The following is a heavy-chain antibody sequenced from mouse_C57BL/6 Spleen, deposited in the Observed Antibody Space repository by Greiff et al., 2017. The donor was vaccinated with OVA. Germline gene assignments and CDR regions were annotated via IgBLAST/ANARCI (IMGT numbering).Heavy chain of an antibody. Sequence: VQLQQSGAELVRPGASVTLSCKASGYTFTDYEMHWVKQTPVHGLEWIGAIDPETGGTAYNQKFKGKAILTADKSSSTAYMELRSLTSEDSAVYYCTRWGTTVVATRYFDYWGQGTTLTVSS. CDR1: GYTFTDYE. V-gene: IGHV1-15*01. D-gene: IGHD1-1*01. J-gene: IGHJ2*01. CDR3: TRWGTTVVATRYFDY. CDR2: IDPETGGT.